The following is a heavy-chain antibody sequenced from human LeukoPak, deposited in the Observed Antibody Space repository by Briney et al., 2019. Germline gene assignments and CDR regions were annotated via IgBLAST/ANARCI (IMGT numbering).Heavy chain of an antibody. V-gene: IGHV3-30-3*01. Sequence: GRSLRLSCAASGFTFSSYAMHWVRQAPGKGLEWVAVISYDECNKYYTDSVKGRFTISRDNSKNTLYLQMNSLRTEDTAVYFCARPPIYCSSTSCFQADYWGQGTLVTVSS. CDR2: ISYDECNK. CDR1: GFTFSSYA. J-gene: IGHJ4*02. CDR3: ARPPIYCSSTSCFQADY. D-gene: IGHD2-2*01.